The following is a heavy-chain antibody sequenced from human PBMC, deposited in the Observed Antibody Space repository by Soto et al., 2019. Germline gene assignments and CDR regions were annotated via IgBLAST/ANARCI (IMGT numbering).Heavy chain of an antibody. CDR3: ARRGAYSSGWPFDY. D-gene: IGHD6-19*01. J-gene: IGHJ4*02. V-gene: IGHV1-2*04. Sequence: ASVKVSCKASGYTFTSYGISWVRQAPGQGLEWMGWMNPNSGGTNYAQKFQGWVTMTRDTSISTAYMELSRLRSDDTAVYYCARRGAYSSGWPFDYWGQGTLVTVSS. CDR1: GYTFTSYG. CDR2: MNPNSGGT.